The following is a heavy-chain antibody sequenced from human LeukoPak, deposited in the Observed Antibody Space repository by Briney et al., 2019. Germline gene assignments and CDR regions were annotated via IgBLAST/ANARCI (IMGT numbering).Heavy chain of an antibody. V-gene: IGHV3-30*18. CDR3: AKRSSYSSGWYECDY. D-gene: IGHD6-19*01. Sequence: GGSLRLSCAASGFTFSSYGMHWVRQAPGKGLEWVAVISYDGSHKYYADSVKGRFTISRDNSKNTLYLQMNSLRAEDTGVYYCAKRSSYSSGWYECDYWGQGTLVTVSS. J-gene: IGHJ4*02. CDR1: GFTFSSYG. CDR2: ISYDGSHK.